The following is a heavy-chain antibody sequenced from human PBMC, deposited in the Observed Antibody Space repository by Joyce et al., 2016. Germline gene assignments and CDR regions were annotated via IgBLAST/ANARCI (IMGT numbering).Heavy chain of an antibody. CDR2: VIPMSGTR. CDR1: GGTFNTYA. D-gene: IGHD6-13*01. J-gene: IGHJ4*02. Sequence: QVQLVQSGAEVKKTGSSVKVSCKASGGTFNTYAINWVLQAPGQGLEWMGAVIPMSGTRNYAQKFQGRVTIIADISTTTASMELSSLTSEDTAMYFCARPNSSNWDHLDFWGQGTLVTVSS. V-gene: IGHV1-69*06. CDR3: ARPNSSNWDHLDF.